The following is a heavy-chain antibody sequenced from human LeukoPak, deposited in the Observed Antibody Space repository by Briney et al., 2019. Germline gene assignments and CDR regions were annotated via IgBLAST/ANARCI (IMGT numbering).Heavy chain of an antibody. D-gene: IGHD6-13*01. Sequence: GGSLRLSCAASGFTFSSYAMSWVRQAPGKGLEWVSAISGSGGSAYYADSVKGRFTISRDNSKNTLYLQMNSLRAEDTAVYYCAKYSSWYLEGMDVWGQGTTVTVSS. J-gene: IGHJ6*02. CDR1: GFTFSSYA. CDR2: ISGSGGSA. CDR3: AKYSSWYLEGMDV. V-gene: IGHV3-23*01.